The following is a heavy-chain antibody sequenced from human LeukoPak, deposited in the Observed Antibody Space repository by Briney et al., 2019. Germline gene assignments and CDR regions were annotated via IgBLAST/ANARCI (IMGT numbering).Heavy chain of an antibody. J-gene: IGHJ4*02. D-gene: IGHD1-26*01. CDR1: GFSFSEHY. CDR3: GRYLDVSVGGNDY. V-gene: IGHV3-11*01. Sequence: GGSLRLSCKASGFSFSEHYMTWIRQAPGKGLEWVSVVGTTGTLTFYADFVKGRFTISRDNSKNTVYLQMNSLSVDDTAVYYCGRYLDVSVGGNDYWGQGTLVTVSS. CDR2: VGTTGTLT.